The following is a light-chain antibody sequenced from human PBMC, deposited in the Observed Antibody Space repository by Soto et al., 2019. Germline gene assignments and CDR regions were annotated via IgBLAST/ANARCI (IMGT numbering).Light chain of an antibody. Sequence: QSVLTQPGSVSGSPGQSITISCTGTSSDVGGYNYVSWYQQHPGKAPKLMIYEVSNRPSGVSYRFSGSKSGNTASLTISGLQAEDEADYYCSSYTSSSTLVFGTGTKVTVL. CDR3: SSYTSSSTLV. V-gene: IGLV2-14*01. CDR1: SSDVGGYNY. J-gene: IGLJ1*01. CDR2: EVS.